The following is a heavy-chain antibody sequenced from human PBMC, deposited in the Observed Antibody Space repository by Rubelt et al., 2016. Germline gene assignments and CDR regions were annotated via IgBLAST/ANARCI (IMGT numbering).Heavy chain of an antibody. CDR3: ARLQWELSTIDF. J-gene: IGHJ4*02. CDR1: GGSISSGNYY. V-gene: IGHV4-39*07. Sequence: QLQLQESGPGLVKPSETLSLTCSVSGGSISSGNYYWGWIRQPPGKGLEWIGSIYYSGSTYYNPSLKSRVTISADTSNNQFSLKLGAGTAADTAVYYCARLQWELSTIDFWGQGTLVTVSS. D-gene: IGHD1-26*01. CDR2: IYYSGST.